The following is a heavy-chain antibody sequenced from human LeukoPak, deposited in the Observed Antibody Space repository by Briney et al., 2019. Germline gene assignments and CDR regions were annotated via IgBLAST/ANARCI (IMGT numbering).Heavy chain of an antibody. J-gene: IGHJ5*02. CDR1: GFTFSSYS. Sequence: PGGSLRLSCAASGFTFSSYSMNWVRQAPGKELEWVSSISSSSSYIYYADSVKGRFTISRDNAKNSLYLQMNSLRAEDTAVYYCARDALSEWLVRRYNWFDPWGQGTLVTVSS. CDR3: ARDALSEWLVRRYNWFDP. CDR2: ISSSSSYI. V-gene: IGHV3-21*01. D-gene: IGHD6-19*01.